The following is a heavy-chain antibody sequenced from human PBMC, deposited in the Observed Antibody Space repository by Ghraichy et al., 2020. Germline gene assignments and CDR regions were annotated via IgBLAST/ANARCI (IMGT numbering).Heavy chain of an antibody. CDR2: MSHNESP. J-gene: IGHJ4*02. Sequence: SETLSLTCTVSPYSISSGHYWGWIRQPPGKELEWIGSMSHNESPYYNPSLKSRVTMSIDTSQNPFSLKVSSVSAADTAVYYCARGVGVDYFPSWGQGILVTVSS. V-gene: IGHV4-38-2*02. D-gene: IGHD2-8*01. CDR1: PYSISSGHY. CDR3: ARGVGVDYFPS.